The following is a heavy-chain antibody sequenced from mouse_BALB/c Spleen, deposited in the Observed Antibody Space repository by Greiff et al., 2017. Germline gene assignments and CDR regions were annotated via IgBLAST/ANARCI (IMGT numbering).Heavy chain of an antibody. CDR1: GFTFSSFG. CDR2: ISSGSSTI. D-gene: IGHD2-1*01. V-gene: IGHV5-17*02. CDR3: ARSGGNYPFYYAMDY. J-gene: IGHJ4*01. Sequence: EVQGVESGGGLVQPGGSRKLSCAASGFTFSSFGMHWVRQAPEKGLEWVAYISSGSSTIYYADTVKGRFTISRDNPKNTLFLQMTSLRSEDTAMYYCARSGGNYPFYYAMDYWGQGTSVTVSS.